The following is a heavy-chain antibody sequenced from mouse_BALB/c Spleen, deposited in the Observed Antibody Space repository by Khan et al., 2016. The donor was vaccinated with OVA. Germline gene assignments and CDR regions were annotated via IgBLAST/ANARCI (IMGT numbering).Heavy chain of an antibody. V-gene: IGHV3-2*02. D-gene: IGHD1-1*01. CDR1: GYSITSNYA. Sequence: EVQLQESGPGLVKPSQSLSLTCTVTGYSITSNYAWNWIRQFPGNKLEWMGYISYSGLTSYNPSLKSRISITRDTSKNQFFLQLNSVTTEDTATYYCARGNYYGYTMDDWGQGTSVTVSS. CDR2: ISYSGLT. J-gene: IGHJ4*01. CDR3: ARGNYYGYTMDD.